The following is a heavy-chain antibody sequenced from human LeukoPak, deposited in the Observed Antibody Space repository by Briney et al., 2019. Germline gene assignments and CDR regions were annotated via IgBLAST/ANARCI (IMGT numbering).Heavy chain of an antibody. D-gene: IGHD5-24*01. CDR3: ARGRPDRRLMATMPFDY. V-gene: IGHV1-3*01. Sequence: GASVKVSCKASGYTFTSYAMHWVRQAPGQRLEWMGWINAGNGNTKYSQKFQGRVTMTRDTSTSTVYMELRSLRSEDTAVYYCARGRPDRRLMATMPFDYWGQGTLVTVSS. J-gene: IGHJ4*02. CDR1: GYTFTSYA. CDR2: INAGNGNT.